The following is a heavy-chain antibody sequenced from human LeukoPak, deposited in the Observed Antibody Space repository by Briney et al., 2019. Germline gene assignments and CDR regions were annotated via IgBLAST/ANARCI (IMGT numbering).Heavy chain of an antibody. D-gene: IGHD1-14*01. J-gene: IGHJ6*03. V-gene: IGHV3-30*01. CDR3: ARDPSGHYYYMDV. CDR2: ISYDGSNK. Sequence: GGSLRLSCAASGFTFSSYAMHWVRQAPGKGLEWVAVISYDGSNKYYADSVKGRFTISRDNSKNTLYLQMNSLRAEDTAVYYCARDPSGHYYYMDVWGEGTTVTVSS. CDR1: GFTFSSYA.